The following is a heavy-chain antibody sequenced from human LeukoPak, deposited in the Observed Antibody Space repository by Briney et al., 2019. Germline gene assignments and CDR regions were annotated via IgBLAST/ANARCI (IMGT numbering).Heavy chain of an antibody. V-gene: IGHV3-23*01. J-gene: IGHJ3*02. CDR3: AKDSRWPNDAFDI. CDR2: LNSGGGDET. D-gene: IGHD6-13*01. CDR1: GLTLASYP. Sequence: GGSLRLSCAASGLTLASYPMSWVRQAPGKGLEWLSALNSGGGDETYYADSVKGRFTISRDNSKNTLYLQMNSLRAEDTALYYGAKDSRWPNDAFDIWGQGTMVTVSS.